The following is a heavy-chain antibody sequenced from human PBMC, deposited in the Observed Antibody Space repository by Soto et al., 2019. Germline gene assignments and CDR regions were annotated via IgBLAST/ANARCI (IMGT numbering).Heavy chain of an antibody. V-gene: IGHV1-2*02. D-gene: IGHD1-1*01. CDR2: INPHSGDT. CDR1: GYTFIYYY. Sequence: QEHLVQSGAELKKPGASVKVSCKSSGYTFIYYYLHWVRQAPGQALEWMGWINPHSGDTYYAEKFQGRVTMTRDTSITTVFMDLSRLTSDDTALYFCARQGNPYLPRRDSYGMDVWGQGTSVTVSS. J-gene: IGHJ6*02. CDR3: ARQGNPYLPRRDSYGMDV.